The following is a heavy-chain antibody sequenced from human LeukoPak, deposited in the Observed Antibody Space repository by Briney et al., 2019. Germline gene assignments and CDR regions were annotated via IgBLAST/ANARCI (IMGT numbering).Heavy chain of an antibody. Sequence: SVKVSCKASGGTFISYAISWVRQAPGQGLEWMGGIIPIFGTANYAQKFQGRVTITAAESTSTAYMDLSSLRSEDTAVYYCAREGTTIFGVVIPDAFDIWGQGTMVTVSS. J-gene: IGHJ3*02. CDR1: GGTFISYA. V-gene: IGHV1-69*13. CDR3: AREGTTIFGVVIPDAFDI. D-gene: IGHD3-3*01. CDR2: IIPIFGTA.